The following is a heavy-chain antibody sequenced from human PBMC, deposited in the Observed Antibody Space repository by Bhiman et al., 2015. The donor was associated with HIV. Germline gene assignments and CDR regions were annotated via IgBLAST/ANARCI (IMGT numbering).Heavy chain of an antibody. CDR3: AKDRGTTAFRLEGRMPDY. D-gene: IGHD1-26*01. CDR2: IRYDGGNS. V-gene: IGHV3-30*02. J-gene: IGHJ4*02. Sequence: QVQLVESGGGVVQPGGSLRLSCATSGFTFSSYGMHWVRQAPGKGLEWVAFIRYDGGNSDYVESVKGRFSISRDNANSTLYLQMNGLRPEDTAVYYCAKDRGTTAFRLEGRMPDYWGQGMLVTVSS. CDR1: GFTFSSYG.